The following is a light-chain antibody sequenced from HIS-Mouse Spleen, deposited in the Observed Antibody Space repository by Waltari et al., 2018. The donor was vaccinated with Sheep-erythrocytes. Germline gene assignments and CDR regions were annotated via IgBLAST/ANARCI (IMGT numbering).Light chain of an antibody. V-gene: IGKV2-30*02. CDR3: MQGT. J-gene: IGKJ2*01. CDR2: KVS. CDR1: QSLVHSDGNTY. Sequence: DVVMTQSPLSLPVTLGQPASISCRSSQSLVHSDGNTYLNWFQQRPGQSPRHLIYKVSNRDSGVPDRFSGSGSGTDFTLKISRVEAEDVGVYYCMQGTFGQGTKLEIK.